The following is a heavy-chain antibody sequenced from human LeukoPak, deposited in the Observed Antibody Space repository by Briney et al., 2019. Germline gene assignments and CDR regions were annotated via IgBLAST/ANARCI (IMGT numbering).Heavy chain of an antibody. V-gene: IGHV3-7*01. J-gene: IGHJ4*02. Sequence: GGSLRLSCAGSGFTFSHAWMSWVRQAPGKGLEWVANIKQDGTEKYFVDSVKGRFTISRDNAKNSLYLQMNSLRAEDTAVYYCARGHSSGWRISTRPLHYWGQGTLVTVSS. CDR2: IKQDGTEK. D-gene: IGHD6-19*01. CDR3: ARGHSSGWRISTRPLHY. CDR1: GFTFSHAW.